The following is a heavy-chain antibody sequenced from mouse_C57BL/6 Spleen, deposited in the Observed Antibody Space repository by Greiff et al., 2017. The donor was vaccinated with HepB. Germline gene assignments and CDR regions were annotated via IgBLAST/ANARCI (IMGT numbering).Heavy chain of an antibody. J-gene: IGHJ3*01. CDR2: IRLKSDNYAT. D-gene: IGHD1-1*01. V-gene: IGHV6-3*01. Sequence: EVKVEESGGGLVQPGGSMKLSCVASGFTFSNYWMNWVRQSPEKGLEWVAQIRLKSDNYATHYAESVKGRFTISRDDSKSSVYLQMNNLRAEDTGIYYCTGGSSYVAYWGQGTLVTVSA. CDR3: TGGSSYVAY. CDR1: GFTFSNYW.